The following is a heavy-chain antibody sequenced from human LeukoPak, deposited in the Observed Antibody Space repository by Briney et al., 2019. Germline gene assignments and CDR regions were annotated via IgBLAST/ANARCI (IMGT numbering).Heavy chain of an antibody. CDR1: GVSFSGYY. J-gene: IGHJ4*02. Sequence: SETLSLTCAVYGVSFSGYYWSWIRQPPGKGLEWIGEINHSGSTNYNPSLKSRVTISLDTSKNQFSLKLSSVTAADTAVYYCARTRYYYNSRSYGAPYYFDYWGQGTLVTVSS. CDR3: ARTRYYYNSRSYGAPYYFDY. V-gene: IGHV4-34*01. D-gene: IGHD3-10*01. CDR2: INHSGST.